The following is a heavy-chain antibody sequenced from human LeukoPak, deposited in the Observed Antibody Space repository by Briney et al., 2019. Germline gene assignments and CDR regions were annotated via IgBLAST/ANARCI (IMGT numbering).Heavy chain of an antibody. CDR3: ARSSGWYHRGPDYYCYYMDV. V-gene: IGHV3-21*01. D-gene: IGHD6-19*01. Sequence: AGGSLRLSCAASGFTFNSHSMNWVRQAPGKGLEWVSSISSTSSYIYYADSVKSRFTIATDHTKNSLYLKMNSLRAEDTAVYYCARSSGWYHRGPDYYCYYMDVWGKGTTVTVS. CDR2: ISSTSSYI. J-gene: IGHJ6*03. CDR1: GFTFNSHS.